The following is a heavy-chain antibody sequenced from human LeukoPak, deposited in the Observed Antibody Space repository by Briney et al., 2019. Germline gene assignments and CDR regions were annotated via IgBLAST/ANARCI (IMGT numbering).Heavy chain of an antibody. J-gene: IGHJ3*02. D-gene: IGHD3-3*01. CDR1: GFTFSSYA. CDR2: ISGSGGST. Sequence: GGSLRLSCAASGFTFSSYAMSWVRQAPGKGLEWVSAISGSGGSTYYADSVKGRFTISRDNSKNTLYLQMKSLRAEDTAVYYCAKLWRYYDFWSGYPHDAFDIWGQGTMVTVSS. CDR3: AKLWRYYDFWSGYPHDAFDI. V-gene: IGHV3-23*01.